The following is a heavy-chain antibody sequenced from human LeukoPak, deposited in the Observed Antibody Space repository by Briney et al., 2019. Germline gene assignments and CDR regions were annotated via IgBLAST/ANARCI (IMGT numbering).Heavy chain of an antibody. J-gene: IGHJ4*02. CDR2: IRKDGNDE. CDR1: GFTFNAYA. V-gene: IGHV3-30*02. D-gene: IGHD2-21*02. Sequence: PGGSLRLSCAASGFTFNAYAIHWVRQAPGKGLGWVAFIRKDGNDEKYADSVKGRFTISRDNSKNMVYLQMNNLQTEDTSIYYCAKDRGDYPPYFDHWGQGTLVTVSS. CDR3: AKDRGDYPPYFDH.